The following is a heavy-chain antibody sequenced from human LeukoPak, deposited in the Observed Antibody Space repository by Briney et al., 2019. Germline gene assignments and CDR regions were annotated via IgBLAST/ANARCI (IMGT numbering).Heavy chain of an antibody. V-gene: IGHV4-39*01. CDR3: ARHNNRYYDAPPGDY. Sequence: TSSETLSLTCTVSGGSISSSSYYWGWIRQPPGKGLEWIGSIYYSGSTYYNPSLKSRVTISVDTSKNQFSLKLSSVTAADTAVYYCARHNNRYYDAPPGDYWGQGTLVTVSS. CDR1: GGSISSSSYY. J-gene: IGHJ4*02. CDR2: IYYSGST. D-gene: IGHD3-22*01.